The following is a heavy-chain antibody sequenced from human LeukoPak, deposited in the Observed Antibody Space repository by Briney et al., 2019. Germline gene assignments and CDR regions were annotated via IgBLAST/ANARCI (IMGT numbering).Heavy chain of an antibody. CDR3: ARDYTVAIGTTTYFQH. CDR1: GYIFSFYA. Sequence: ASVKVSCKASGYIFSFYAMIWVRQAPGQGLELMGWINPNTGNPTYAQGFTGRFVFSLDTSVSTAYLQISSLKPEDTAVYYCARDYTVAIGTTTYFQHWGQGTLVTVSS. J-gene: IGHJ1*01. V-gene: IGHV7-4-1*02. CDR2: INPNTGNP. D-gene: IGHD1-7*01.